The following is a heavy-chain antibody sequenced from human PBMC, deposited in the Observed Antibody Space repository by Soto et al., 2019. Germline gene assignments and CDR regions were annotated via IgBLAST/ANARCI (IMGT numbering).Heavy chain of an antibody. CDR1: GGTFSSYA. V-gene: IGHV1-69*13. D-gene: IGHD7-27*01. CDR2: IIPIFGTA. Sequence: GASVKVSCKASGGTFSSYAISWVRQAPGQGLEWMGGIIPIFGTANYAQKFQGRVTITADESTSTAYMELSSLRSEDTAVYYCARAPKLTVHAFDIWAQGTMVTVSS. CDR3: ARAPKLTVHAFDI. J-gene: IGHJ3*02.